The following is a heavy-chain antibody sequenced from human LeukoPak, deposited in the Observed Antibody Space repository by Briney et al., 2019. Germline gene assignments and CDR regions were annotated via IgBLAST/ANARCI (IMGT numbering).Heavy chain of an antibody. J-gene: IGHJ6*02. D-gene: IGHD1-26*01. CDR2: IHYSGST. V-gene: IGHV4-59*01. CDR3: ARRDPDSEGVDV. Sequence: SETLSLTYIVSGGSIRSYYWSWIRQSPGKGLEWIGYIHYSGSTNYDPSLKSRVAISVDTSKNQFSLNLNSVTAADTAIYYCARRDPDSEGVDVWGQGTTVTVSS. CDR1: GGSIRSYY.